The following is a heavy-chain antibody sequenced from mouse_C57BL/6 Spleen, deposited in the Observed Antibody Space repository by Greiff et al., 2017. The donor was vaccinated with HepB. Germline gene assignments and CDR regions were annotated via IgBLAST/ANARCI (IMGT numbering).Heavy chain of an antibody. D-gene: IGHD2-4*01. CDR1: GYTFTDYY. CDR3: ARRGDYDGTMDY. J-gene: IGHJ4*01. Sequence: EVQLQQSGPELVKPGASVKISCKASGYTFTDYYMNWVKQSHGKSLEWIGDINPNNGGTSYNQKFKGKATLTVDKSSSPAYMELRSLTSEDSAVYYCARRGDYDGTMDYWGQGTSVTVSS. CDR2: INPNNGGT. V-gene: IGHV1-26*01.